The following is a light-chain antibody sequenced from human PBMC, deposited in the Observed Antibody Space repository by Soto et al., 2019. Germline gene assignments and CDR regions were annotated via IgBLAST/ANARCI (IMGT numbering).Light chain of an antibody. Sequence: QSLLTQPPSVSGAPGQRVTISCTGSSSNIGAGYDVHWYQQLPGTAPKLLIYGDTNRPSEVPDRFSGSKSSSSASLAITGLQAEDEGDYYCQSYDSRLSGFYVFGTGTKVTVL. CDR2: GDT. V-gene: IGLV1-40*01. J-gene: IGLJ1*01. CDR3: QSYDSRLSGFYV. CDR1: SSNIGAGYD.